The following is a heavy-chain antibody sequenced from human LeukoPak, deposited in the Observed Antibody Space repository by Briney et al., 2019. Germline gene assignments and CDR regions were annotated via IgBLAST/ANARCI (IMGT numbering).Heavy chain of an antibody. Sequence: GESLKISCKGSGYSFTSYWIGWVRQMPGKGLEWMGIIYPGDSDTRYSPSFQGQVTISADKSISTAYLQWSSLKASDTAMYYCARQYSGSYQEDDAFDIWGQGTMVTVSS. V-gene: IGHV5-51*01. CDR2: IYPGDSDT. CDR3: ARQYSGSYQEDDAFDI. CDR1: GYSFTSYW. D-gene: IGHD1-26*01. J-gene: IGHJ3*02.